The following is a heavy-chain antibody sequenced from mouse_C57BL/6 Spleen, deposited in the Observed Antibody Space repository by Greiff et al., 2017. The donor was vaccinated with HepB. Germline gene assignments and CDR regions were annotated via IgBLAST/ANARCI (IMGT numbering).Heavy chain of an antibody. CDR2: ISSGGSYT. CDR1: GFTFSSYG. Sequence: EVQLVESGGDLVKPGGSLKLSCAASGFTFSSYGMSWVRQTPDKRLEWVATISSGGSYTYYPDSVKGRFTITRDNAKNTLYLQMSSLTSEDTAMYYCARHPGALTVVDYWGQGTTLTVSS. CDR3: ARHPGALTVVDY. V-gene: IGHV5-6*01. D-gene: IGHD4-1*01. J-gene: IGHJ2*01.